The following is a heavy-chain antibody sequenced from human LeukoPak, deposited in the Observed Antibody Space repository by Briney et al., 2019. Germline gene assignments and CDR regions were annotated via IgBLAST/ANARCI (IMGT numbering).Heavy chain of an antibody. V-gene: IGHV1-69*04. CDR2: IIPILGIA. CDR1: GGTFSSYA. D-gene: IGHD3-22*01. CDR3: ARDQYYYDSSAPPLY. Sequence: ASVKVSCKASGGTFSSYAISWVRQAPGQGREWMGRIIPILGIANYAQKFQGRVTITADKSTSTAYMELSSLRSEDTAVYYCARDQYYYDSSAPPLYWGQGTLVTVSS. J-gene: IGHJ4*02.